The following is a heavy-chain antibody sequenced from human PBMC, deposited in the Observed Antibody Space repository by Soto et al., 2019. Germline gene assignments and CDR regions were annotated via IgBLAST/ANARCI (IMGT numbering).Heavy chain of an antibody. Sequence: GASVKLSCKASGGTFSSYAISWVRQAPGQRLEWMGGIIPIFGTANYAQKFQGRVTITADESTSTAYMELSSLRSEDTAVYYCAIRGTSLQYQLLQLYYYGMDVWGQGTTVTVSS. CDR3: AIRGTSLQYQLLQLYYYGMDV. J-gene: IGHJ6*02. CDR2: IIPIFGTA. D-gene: IGHD2-2*01. V-gene: IGHV1-69*13. CDR1: GGTFSSYA.